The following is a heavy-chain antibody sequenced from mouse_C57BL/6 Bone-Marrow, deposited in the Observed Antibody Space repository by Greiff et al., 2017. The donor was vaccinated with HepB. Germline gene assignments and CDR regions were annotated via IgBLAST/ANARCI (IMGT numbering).Heavy chain of an antibody. CDR1: GYTFTSYW. CDR3: ARPGITTVDYAMDY. Sequence: QVQLKQPGAELVKPGASVKMSCKASGYTFTSYWITWVKQRPGQGLEWIGDIYPGSGSTNYNEKFKSKATLTVDTSSSTAYMQLSSLTSEDSAVYYCARPGITTVDYAMDYWGQGTSVTGSS. V-gene: IGHV1-55*01. D-gene: IGHD1-1*01. CDR2: IYPGSGST. J-gene: IGHJ4*01.